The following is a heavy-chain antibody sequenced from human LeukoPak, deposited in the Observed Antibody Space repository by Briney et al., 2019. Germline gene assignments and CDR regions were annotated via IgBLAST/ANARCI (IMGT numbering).Heavy chain of an antibody. J-gene: IGHJ4*02. Sequence: ASVKVSCKASGYTLTSYYMHWVRQAPGQGLEWMGIINPSGGSTSYAQKFQGRVTMTRDTSTSTVYMELSSLRSEDTAVYYCAREGYCSGGCCYFFDYWGQGTLVTVSS. D-gene: IGHD2-15*01. CDR2: INPSGGST. CDR3: AREGYCSGGCCYFFDY. V-gene: IGHV1-46*01. CDR1: GYTLTSYY.